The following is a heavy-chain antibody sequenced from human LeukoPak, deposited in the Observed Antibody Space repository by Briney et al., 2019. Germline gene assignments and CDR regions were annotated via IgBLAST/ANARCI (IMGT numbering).Heavy chain of an antibody. CDR1: EYTFTSYY. Sequence: ASVKVSCKASEYTFTSYYMHWVRQAPGQGLEWMGIINPSGGGTSYAQKFQGRVTMTRDTSTSTVYMELSSLRSEDTAVYYCARDVAPRGYSSSWYDWFDPWGQGTLVTVSS. CDR3: ARDVAPRGYSSSWYDWFDP. CDR2: INPSGGGT. J-gene: IGHJ5*02. V-gene: IGHV1-46*01. D-gene: IGHD6-13*01.